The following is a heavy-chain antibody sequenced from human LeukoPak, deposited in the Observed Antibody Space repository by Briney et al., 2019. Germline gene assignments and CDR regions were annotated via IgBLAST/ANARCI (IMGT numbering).Heavy chain of an antibody. CDR2: IYTSGST. Sequence: SETLSLTCTVSGGSISSYYWSWIRQPAGKGLEWIGRIYTSGSTNYNPSLKSRVTMSVDTSKNQFSLKLSSVTAADTAVYYCARAAVSRSYYGGTNWFDPWGQRTLVTVSS. V-gene: IGHV4-4*07. J-gene: IGHJ5*02. CDR3: ARAAVSRSYYGGTNWFDP. D-gene: IGHD1-26*01. CDR1: GGSISSYY.